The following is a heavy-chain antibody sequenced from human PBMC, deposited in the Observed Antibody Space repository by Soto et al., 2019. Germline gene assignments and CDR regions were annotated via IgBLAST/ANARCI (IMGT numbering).Heavy chain of an antibody. J-gene: IGHJ5*02. CDR1: GGSIYTNSYY. CDR2: IYYNGST. D-gene: IGHD1-26*01. CDR3: ARDSGYSGSYLPWFDP. V-gene: IGHV4-39*07. Sequence: SETLSLTCSVTGGSIYTNSYYWGWIRQAPGKGLEWIGYIYYNGSTYYSPSLKGRVTISVDTSKNQFSLKLSSVTAADTAVYYCARDSGYSGSYLPWFDPWGQGTLVTVSS.